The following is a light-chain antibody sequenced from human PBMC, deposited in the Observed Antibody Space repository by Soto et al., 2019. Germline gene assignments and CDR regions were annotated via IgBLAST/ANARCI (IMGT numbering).Light chain of an antibody. V-gene: IGKV3-20*01. CDR1: QSVSSNY. CDR3: QHYGSSTTWT. CDR2: GAS. Sequence: EIVLSQSLGTVSLCPGERATLSCRASQSVSSNYLAWYQQKPGQAPRLLIYGASTRATGIPDRFSGSGSGTDFTLTIIRLEPEDSAVYYCQHYGSSTTWTFGQGTKVDIK. J-gene: IGKJ1*01.